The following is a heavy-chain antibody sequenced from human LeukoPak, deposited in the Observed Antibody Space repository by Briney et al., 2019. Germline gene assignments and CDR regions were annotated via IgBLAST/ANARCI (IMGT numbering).Heavy chain of an antibody. J-gene: IGHJ4*02. CDR3: AKDRIRSRDTAVVTYFDY. CDR2: ISFHGTDS. D-gene: IGHD5-18*01. CDR1: GFTFISYA. V-gene: IGHV3-30*04. Sequence: GESLRLSCAASGFTFISYAIHWVRQAPGKGLEWVAVISFHGTDSFYADSVKGRFTISRDNSKNTLYLQMNSLRAEDTAVYYCAKDRIRSRDTAVVTYFDYWGQGTLVTVSS.